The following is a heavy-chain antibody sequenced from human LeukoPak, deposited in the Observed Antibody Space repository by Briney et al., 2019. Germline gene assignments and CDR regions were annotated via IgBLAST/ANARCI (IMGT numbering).Heavy chain of an antibody. J-gene: IGHJ3*02. D-gene: IGHD2-2*01. V-gene: IGHV4-34*01. CDR2: INHSGST. CDR1: GGSFSGYY. Sequence: PSETLSLTCGVYGGSFSGYYWSWIRQPPGKGLEWIGEINHSGSTNYNPSLKSRVTISVDTSKNQFSLKLSSVTAADTAVYYCARELPSPVDAFDIWGQGTMVTVSS. CDR3: ARELPSPVDAFDI.